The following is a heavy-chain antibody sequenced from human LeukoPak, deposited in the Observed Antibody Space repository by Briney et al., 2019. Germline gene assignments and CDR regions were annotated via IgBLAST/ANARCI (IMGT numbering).Heavy chain of an antibody. Sequence: SETLSLTCTVSDGSISSHYWNWIRQPPGKGLEWIGYIYTSGSTNYNPSLKSRVTISVDTSKNQFSLKLSSVTAADTAVYYCARRPFNAFDIWGQGTMVTVSP. CDR3: ARRPFNAFDI. CDR2: IYTSGST. CDR1: DGSISSHY. D-gene: IGHD3-3*02. J-gene: IGHJ3*02. V-gene: IGHV4-59*11.